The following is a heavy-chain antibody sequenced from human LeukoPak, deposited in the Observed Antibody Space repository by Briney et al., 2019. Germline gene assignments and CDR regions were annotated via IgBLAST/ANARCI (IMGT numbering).Heavy chain of an antibody. V-gene: IGHV1-46*01. CDR1: RYTFTAYY. D-gene: IGHD5-18*01. CDR2: INPSGGST. J-gene: IGHJ4*02. Sequence: ASVKVSCKASRYTFTAYYMHWVRQAPGQGLEWMGIINPSGGSTSYAQKFQGRVTMTRDTSTSTVYMELSSLRSEDTAVYYCAREAGTAMAPFDYWGQGTLVTVSS. CDR3: AREAGTAMAPFDY.